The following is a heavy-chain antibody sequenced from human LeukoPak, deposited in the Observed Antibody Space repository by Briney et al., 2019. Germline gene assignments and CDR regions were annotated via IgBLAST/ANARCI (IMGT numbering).Heavy chain of an antibody. CDR3: KSGGAAPGSFDY. V-gene: IGHV3-7*01. D-gene: IGHD1-1*01. J-gene: IGHJ4*02. CDR1: GFTFSSYW. Sequence: GGSLRLSCAASGFTFSSYWMSWMRRAPGKGLEWVANIKYDGNEEYNVDSVRGRFTISRDNAKNSLYLQLNSLRVEDTAVYYCKSGGAAPGSFDYWGQGTLVTVSP. CDR2: IKYDGNEE.